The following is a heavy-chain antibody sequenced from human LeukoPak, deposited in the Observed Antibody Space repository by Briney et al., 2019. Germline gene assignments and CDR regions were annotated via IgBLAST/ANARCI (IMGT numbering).Heavy chain of an antibody. CDR1: GGSFSGYY. CDR3: ARRVPYYNFDRSKRFPWGFDY. V-gene: IGHV4-34*01. CDR2: INHSGST. Sequence: PSETLSLTCAVYGGSFSGYYWSWLRQPPGKGLEWIGEINHSGSTNYNPSLKSRVTISVDTSKNQFSLKLSSMAAADTAVYYCARRVPYYNFDRSKRFPWGFDYWGQGTLVTVSS. J-gene: IGHJ4*02. D-gene: IGHD3-9*01.